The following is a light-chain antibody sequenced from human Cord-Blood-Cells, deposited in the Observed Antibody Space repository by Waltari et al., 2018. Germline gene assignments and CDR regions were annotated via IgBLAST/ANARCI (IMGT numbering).Light chain of an antibody. Sequence: QSALTQPASVSGSPGQSITISCTGTSSDVCGYNYVSWYQQHPGKAPKLMIYDVSNRPSGVSNRLSGSKSGNTASLTISGLQAEDEADYYCSSYTSSSTYVFGTGTKVTVL. CDR3: SSYTSSSTYV. CDR1: SSDVCGYNY. V-gene: IGLV2-14*03. CDR2: DVS. J-gene: IGLJ1*01.